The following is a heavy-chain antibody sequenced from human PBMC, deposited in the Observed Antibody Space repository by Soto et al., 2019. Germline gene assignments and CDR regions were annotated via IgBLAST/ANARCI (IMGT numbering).Heavy chain of an antibody. CDR2: ISYDGSNK. CDR1: GFTFSSYA. CDR3: ARDLDWGVVAATVGPYYYGMDV. V-gene: IGHV3-30-3*01. D-gene: IGHD2-15*01. Sequence: QVQLVESGGGVVQPGRSLRLSCAASGFTFSSYAMHWVRQAPGKGLEWVAVISYDGSNKYYADSVKGRFTISRDNSKNTLYLQMNSLRAEDTAVYYCARDLDWGVVAATVGPYYYGMDVW. J-gene: IGHJ6*01.